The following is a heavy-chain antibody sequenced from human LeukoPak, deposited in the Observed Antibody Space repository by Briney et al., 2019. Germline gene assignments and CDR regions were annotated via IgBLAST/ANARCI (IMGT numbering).Heavy chain of an antibody. CDR2: XXXXXST. V-gene: IGHV4-39*01. J-gene: IGHJ4*02. Sequence: RPSETLSLPCTVSGXXIXXXXXXXXXXRQXXXXXLXXXGXXXXXXSTDYNPTLXSRVTISVDTSKKQLSQQLRSVTAADTAVYYCARLRDEGYSYGSLYYWGQGTLVTVSS. D-gene: IGHD5-18*01. CDR3: ARLRDEGYSYGSLYY. CDR1: GXXIXXXXXX.